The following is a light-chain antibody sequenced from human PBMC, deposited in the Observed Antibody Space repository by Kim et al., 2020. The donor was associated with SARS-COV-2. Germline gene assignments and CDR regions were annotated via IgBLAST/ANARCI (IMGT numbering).Light chain of an antibody. CDR1: SSNNGNNA. Sequence: PRVTISCSGSSSNNGNNAVNWYQQLPGKAPKLLIYYDDLLPSGVSDRFSGSKSGTSASLAISGLQSKDEADYYCAAWDDSLNGVVFGGGTQLTVL. V-gene: IGLV1-36*01. CDR2: YDD. CDR3: AAWDDSLNGVV. J-gene: IGLJ2*01.